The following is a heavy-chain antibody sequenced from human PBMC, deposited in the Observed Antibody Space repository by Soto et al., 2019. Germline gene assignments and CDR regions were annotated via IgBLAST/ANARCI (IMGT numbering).Heavy chain of an antibody. J-gene: IGHJ4*02. CDR3: ASPLGYCSGGSCPDY. CDR2: INPNSGGT. D-gene: IGHD2-15*01. V-gene: IGHV1-2*02. Sequence: ASVKVSCKASGYTFTGYYMHWVRQAPGQGLEWMGWINPNSGGTNYAQKFQGRVTMTRDTSISTAYMELSRLRSDDTAVYYCASPLGYCSGGSCPDYWGQGTLVTVS. CDR1: GYTFTGYY.